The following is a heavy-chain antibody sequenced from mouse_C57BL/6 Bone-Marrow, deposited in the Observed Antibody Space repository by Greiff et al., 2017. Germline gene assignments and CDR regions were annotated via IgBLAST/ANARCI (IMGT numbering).Heavy chain of an antibody. CDR2: ISSGGDYI. CDR3: TRETAQALFLYAMDC. J-gene: IGHJ4*01. V-gene: IGHV5-9-1*02. Sequence: EVKLMESGEGLVKPGGSLKLSCAASGFTFSSYAMSWVRQTPEKRLEWVAYISSGGDYIYYADTVKGRFTISRDNARNTLYLQMSSLKSEDTAMYYCTRETAQALFLYAMDCWGQGTSVTVSS. D-gene: IGHD3-2*02. CDR1: GFTFSSYA.